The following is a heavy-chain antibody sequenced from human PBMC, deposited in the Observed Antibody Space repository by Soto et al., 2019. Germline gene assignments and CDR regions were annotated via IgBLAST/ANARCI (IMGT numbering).Heavy chain of an antibody. D-gene: IGHD3-10*01. CDR3: AKSSGWFTA. CDR2: IDGTSAFS. J-gene: IGHJ5*02. Sequence: GGSLRLSCVASGFTFSNNDMTWVRQAPGKGLEWVSTIDGTSAFSNYADSVEGRFTISRDNSRNTVYLQMNSLRADDTAVYYCAKSSGWFTAWGQGTLVTVSS. CDR1: GFTFSNND. V-gene: IGHV3-23*01.